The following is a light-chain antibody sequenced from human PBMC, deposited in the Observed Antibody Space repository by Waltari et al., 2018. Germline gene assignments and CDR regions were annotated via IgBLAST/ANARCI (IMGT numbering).Light chain of an antibody. CDR3: HSRDSSSTRV. Sequence: SSKLTQDPAVSVALGQTVKITCQGDSRSRFYASWYQQRPGQAPVLVFYGQDDRPSGIPERFSGSTSGDTAYLTITGAQADDEADYYCHSRDSSSTRVFGGGTRLTV. J-gene: IGLJ2*01. CDR2: GQD. V-gene: IGLV3-19*01. CDR1: SRSRFY.